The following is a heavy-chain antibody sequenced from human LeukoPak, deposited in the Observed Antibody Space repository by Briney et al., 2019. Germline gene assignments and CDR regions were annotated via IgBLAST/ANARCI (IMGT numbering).Heavy chain of an antibody. D-gene: IGHD3-10*01. CDR2: INHSGST. CDR1: GGSFSGYY. V-gene: IGHV4-34*01. Sequence: PSETLSLTCAVYGGSFSGYYWSWIRQPPGKGLEWIGEINHSGSTNYNPSLKSRVTISVDTSKNQFSLKLSSVTAADTAVYYCTREPQGVIWFHWFDPWGQGTLVTVSS. J-gene: IGHJ5*02. CDR3: TREPQGVIWFHWFDP.